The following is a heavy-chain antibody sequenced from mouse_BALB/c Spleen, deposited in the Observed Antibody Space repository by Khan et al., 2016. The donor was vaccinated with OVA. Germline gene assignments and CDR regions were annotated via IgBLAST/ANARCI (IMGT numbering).Heavy chain of an antibody. J-gene: IGHJ4*01. Sequence: QMQLEESGPGLVAPSQSLSITCTISGFSLTNYGVLWVRQPPGKGLEWLVVIWSDGSTTYNSALKSRLTLSKDNSKSQVFLKMNSLQTDDTAVYFCARQPYYHYNIMDYWGQGTSVTVSS. D-gene: IGHD2-10*01. CDR2: IWSDGST. V-gene: IGHV2-6-1*01. CDR3: ARQPYYHYNIMDY. CDR1: GFSLTNYG.